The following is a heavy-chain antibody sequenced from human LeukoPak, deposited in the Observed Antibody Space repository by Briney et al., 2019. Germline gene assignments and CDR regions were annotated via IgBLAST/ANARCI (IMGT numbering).Heavy chain of an antibody. J-gene: IGHJ4*02. V-gene: IGHV1-8*01. D-gene: IGHD3-22*01. CDR3: ARGPGYYDSRGYSYYFDY. CDR1: GYTFISSD. CDR2: INPNSGNR. Sequence: GASVKVSCEASGYTFISSDINWVRQATGQGLEWMGWINPNSGNRGYAQKFQGRVTLTRDTSTNTAYMELSSLRSEDTAVYYCARGPGYYDSRGYSYYFDYWGQGTLVTVSS.